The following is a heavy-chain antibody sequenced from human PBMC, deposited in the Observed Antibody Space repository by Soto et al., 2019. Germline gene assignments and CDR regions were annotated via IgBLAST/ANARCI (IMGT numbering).Heavy chain of an antibody. CDR3: ATDVYTYSRALDI. D-gene: IGHD3-16*01. CDR2: IKSRADGETT. CDR1: GLTFNKAW. Sequence: GGSLRLSCAASGLTFNKAWMHWVRQAPGKGLEWVGRIKSRADGETTDYVSPVRGRFTISRDDSKNMVYLQMNNVRTDDTAVYYCATDVYTYSRALDIWGQGTMVTVSS. V-gene: IGHV3-15*07. J-gene: IGHJ3*02.